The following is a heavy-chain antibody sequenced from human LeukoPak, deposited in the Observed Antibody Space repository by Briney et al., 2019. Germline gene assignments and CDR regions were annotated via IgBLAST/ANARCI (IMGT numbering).Heavy chain of an antibody. V-gene: IGHV3-21*01. CDR3: ARGGDYAPNRDAFDI. J-gene: IGHJ3*02. Sequence: GGSLRLSCAASRFTFSSYSMNWVRQAPGKGLEWVSSISSSSTYIYYADSVKGRFTISRDNAKNSLYLQMNSLRAEDTAVYYCARGGDYAPNRDAFDIWGQGTMVTVSS. CDR2: ISSSSTYI. CDR1: RFTFSSYS. D-gene: IGHD4-17*01.